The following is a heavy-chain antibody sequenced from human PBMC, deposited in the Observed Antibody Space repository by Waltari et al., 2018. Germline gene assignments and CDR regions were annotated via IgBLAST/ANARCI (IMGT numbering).Heavy chain of an antibody. CDR3: ARPMGMTWYGDFDK. CDR2: IYYRGNT. D-gene: IGHD3-10*01. Sequence: QLRLQESGPGLVKPSDTLSLTCTVSGGSISRTNYYWGWIRQPPGKGLEWIGSIYYRGNTYYNPSLENRVTISVDTSKNQFSLRLTSVTAADTAVHYCARPMGMTWYGDFDKWGQGTLVTVSS. CDR1: GGSISRTNYY. J-gene: IGHJ4*02. V-gene: IGHV4-39*07.